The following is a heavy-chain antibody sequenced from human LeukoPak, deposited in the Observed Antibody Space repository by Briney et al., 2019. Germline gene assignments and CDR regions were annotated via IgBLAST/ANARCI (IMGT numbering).Heavy chain of an antibody. Sequence: GRSLRLSCSASGFSFSSYGMHWVRQAPGKGLEWVAFIRYDGSNKYYADSVKGRFTISRDNSKNTLYLQMNSLRAEDTAVYYCAKDVTDCSSTSCYIDAFDIWGQGTMVTVSS. CDR3: AKDVTDCSSTSCYIDAFDI. V-gene: IGHV3-30*02. D-gene: IGHD2-2*02. CDR2: IRYDGSNK. CDR1: GFSFSSYG. J-gene: IGHJ3*02.